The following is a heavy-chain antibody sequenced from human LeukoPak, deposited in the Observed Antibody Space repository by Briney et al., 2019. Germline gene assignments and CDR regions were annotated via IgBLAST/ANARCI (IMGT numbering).Heavy chain of an antibody. CDR1: GDSVSSNSAT. Sequence: SQTLSLTCAISGDSVSSNSATWNWIRQSPSRGLEWLGRTYYRSKWYNDYTVSVKSRITINPDTSKNQFSLQLNSVTPEDTAVYYCARDPLATSYYYYGLDVWGQGTTVTVSS. J-gene: IGHJ6*02. V-gene: IGHV6-1*01. CDR2: TYYRSKWYN. D-gene: IGHD5-12*01. CDR3: ARDPLATSYYYYGLDV.